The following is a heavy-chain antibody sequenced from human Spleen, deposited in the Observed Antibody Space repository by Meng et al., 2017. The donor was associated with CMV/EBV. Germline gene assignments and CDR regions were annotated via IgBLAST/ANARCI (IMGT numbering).Heavy chain of an antibody. Sequence: GSLRLSCTVSGGSISSSSYYWGWIRQPPGKGLEWIGSIYYSGSTYYNPSLKSRVTISVDTSKNQFSLKLSSVTAADTAVYYCARVRGSGHVDYYGMDVWGQGTTVTVSS. D-gene: IGHD4-23*01. CDR2: IYYSGST. J-gene: IGHJ6*02. CDR1: GGSISSSSYY. CDR3: ARVRGSGHVDYYGMDV. V-gene: IGHV4-39*07.